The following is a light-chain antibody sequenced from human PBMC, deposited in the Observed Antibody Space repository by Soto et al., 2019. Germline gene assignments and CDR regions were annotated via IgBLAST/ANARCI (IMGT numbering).Light chain of an antibody. Sequence: QSALARPASMSGSPGQSITISCTGTSSDIGRYNFVSWYQHHPGKAPKLIIYEATKRPSGVSYRFSGSKSGNTASLTISGLQAEDEADYYCTSYTITSPYVFGTGTKVTV. CDR1: SSDIGRYNF. CDR2: EAT. J-gene: IGLJ1*01. V-gene: IGLV2-14*01. CDR3: TSYTITSPYV.